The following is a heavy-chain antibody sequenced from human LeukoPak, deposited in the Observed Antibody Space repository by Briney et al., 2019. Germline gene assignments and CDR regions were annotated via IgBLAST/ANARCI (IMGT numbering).Heavy chain of an antibody. CDR2: IRSKTYGGTA. CDR1: GFTFGAYG. D-gene: IGHD3-10*01. V-gene: IGHV3-49*03. CDR3: SRGLGSGNPVDI. Sequence: GGSLRLSCAASGFTFGAYGMSWFRQAPGKGVEWVGFIRSKTYGGTAEYAASVKGRFTISRDDSKSIAYLQMNSLKAEDTAVYYCSRGLGSGNPVDIWGQGTMVTVS. J-gene: IGHJ3*02.